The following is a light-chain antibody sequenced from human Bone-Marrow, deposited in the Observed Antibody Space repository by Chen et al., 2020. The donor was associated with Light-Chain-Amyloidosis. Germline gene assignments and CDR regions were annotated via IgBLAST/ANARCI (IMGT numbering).Light chain of an antibody. CDR1: QSVGRN. CDR3: QHYDSWPRWT. J-gene: IGKJ1*01. Sequence: EVVMTQSPVTLSVSPGERVTLSCRASQSVGRNLAWYQQKPGQAPRLLIYDASTRASGAPARFSGSGSGTDFTLTITSLQSEDFALYYCQHYDSWPRWTFGQGTKVEI. CDR2: DAS. V-gene: IGKV3-15*01.